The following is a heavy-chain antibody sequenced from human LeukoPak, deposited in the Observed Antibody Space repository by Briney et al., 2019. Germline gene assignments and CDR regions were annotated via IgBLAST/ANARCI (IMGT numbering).Heavy chain of an antibody. V-gene: IGHV3-11*04. CDR3: AREAGYSSSWYSDY. CDR2: ISSSGSTI. Sequence: TTGGSLRLSCAASRFTFSDYYMSWIRQAPGKGLEWVSYISSSGSTIYYADSVKGRFTISRDNAKNSLYLQMNSLRAEDTAVYYCAREAGYSSSWYSDYWGQGTLVTVSS. CDR1: RFTFSDYY. J-gene: IGHJ4*02. D-gene: IGHD6-13*01.